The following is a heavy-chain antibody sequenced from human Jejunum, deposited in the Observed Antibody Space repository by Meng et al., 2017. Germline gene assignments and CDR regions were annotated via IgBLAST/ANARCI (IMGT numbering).Heavy chain of an antibody. CDR2: IHPSGRT. CDR1: GGSFSDHY. V-gene: IGHV4-34*01. Sequence: QVPLRQWGAGLLKPSETLSLTCAVYGGSFSDHYLTWFRQPPGKGLEWIGEIHPSGRTYYSPSLQSRVTITLDTSKNQFSLTLNSVTAADTAVYYCARGDDWAKSGNFWGQGTLVTVSS. J-gene: IGHJ4*02. CDR3: ARGDDWAKSGNF. D-gene: IGHD3-9*01.